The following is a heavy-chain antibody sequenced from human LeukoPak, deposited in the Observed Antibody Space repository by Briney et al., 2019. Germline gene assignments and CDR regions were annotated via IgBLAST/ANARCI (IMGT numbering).Heavy chain of an antibody. D-gene: IGHD6-19*01. J-gene: IGHJ6*03. CDR3: SKVGGIVLAVSYYMDV. CDR2: IRFDGSNT. CDR1: GFTFRNYD. V-gene: IGHV3-30*02. Sequence: GGSLRLSCEASGFTFRNYDMYWVRRAPGKGLEWVAFIRFDGSNTHYGESVKGRFTISRDNSKNTLYLQMNSLRVEDSALYYCSKVGGIVLAVSYYMDVWGKGTTVTVS.